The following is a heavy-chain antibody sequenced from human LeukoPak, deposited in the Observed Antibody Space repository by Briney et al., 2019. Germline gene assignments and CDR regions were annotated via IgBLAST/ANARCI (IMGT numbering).Heavy chain of an antibody. CDR3: ARAIFGVVITPRNYYYYYMDV. V-gene: IGHV4-34*01. J-gene: IGHJ6*03. D-gene: IGHD3-3*01. Sequence: PSETLSLTCAVYGGSFSGYYWSWIRQPPGKGLEWIGEINHSGSTNYNPSLKSRVTISVDTSKNPFSLKLSSVTAADTAVYYCARAIFGVVITPRNYYYYYMDVWGKGTTVTVSS. CDR1: GGSFSGYY. CDR2: INHSGST.